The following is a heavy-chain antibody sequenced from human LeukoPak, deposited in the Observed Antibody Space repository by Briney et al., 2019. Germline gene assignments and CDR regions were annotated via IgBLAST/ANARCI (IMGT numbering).Heavy chain of an antibody. J-gene: IGHJ4*02. CDR3: ANLKAGGWSAFDY. D-gene: IGHD6-19*01. CDR2: IIPIFGTA. V-gene: IGHV1-69*05. CDR1: GYTFTSYD. Sequence: GASVKVSCKASGYTFTSYDINWVRQATGQGLEWMGGIIPIFGTANYAQKFQGRVTITTDESTSTAYMELSSLRSEDTAVYYCANLKAGGWSAFDYWGQGTLVTVSS.